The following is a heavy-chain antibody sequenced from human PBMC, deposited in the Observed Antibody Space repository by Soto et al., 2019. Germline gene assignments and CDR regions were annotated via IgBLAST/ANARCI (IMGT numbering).Heavy chain of an antibody. Sequence: EVQLVESGGGLVQPGRSLRLSCAASGFTFDDYAMHWVRQAPGKGLEWVSSISSSSSYIYYADSVKGRFTISRDNAKNSLYLQMDSLRAEDTAVYYCAREALYCGGDCYTPDYWGQGTLVTVSS. V-gene: IGHV3-21*01. CDR1: GFTFDDYA. J-gene: IGHJ4*02. CDR2: ISSSSSYI. CDR3: AREALYCGGDCYTPDY. D-gene: IGHD2-21*02.